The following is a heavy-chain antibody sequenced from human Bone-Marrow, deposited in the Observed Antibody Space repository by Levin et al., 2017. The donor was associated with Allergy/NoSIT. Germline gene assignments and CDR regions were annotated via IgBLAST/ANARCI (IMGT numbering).Heavy chain of an antibody. V-gene: IGHV3-13*01. CDR2: IGIGGDT. Sequence: GGSLRLSCAASGFAFRTYDMHWVRQTTGKGLEWVSSIGIGGDTYYLDSVKGRFSVSRDNAKDTLYLKMNSLRAGDTAVYYCARMYSSRRAYYYGMDVWGQGTTVTVSS. CDR3: ARMYSSRRAYYYGMDV. CDR1: GFAFRTYD. J-gene: IGHJ6*02. D-gene: IGHD6-13*01.